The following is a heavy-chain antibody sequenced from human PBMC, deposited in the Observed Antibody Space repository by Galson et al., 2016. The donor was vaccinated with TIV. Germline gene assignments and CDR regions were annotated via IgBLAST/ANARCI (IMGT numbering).Heavy chain of an antibody. CDR2: MYPADSDV. J-gene: IGHJ4*02. V-gene: IGHV5-51*03. CDR3: ARAPGYSGYSYGYFDD. Sequence: GAEVKKPGESLRISCKSSGYSFTSSWIARVRLLPGKGLQWVGIMYPADSDVRYSPSFEGQVTISPDASISTAYLQWSSLEASDTAIYYCARAPGYSGYSYGYFDDWGQGTLVTVSS. D-gene: IGHD5-18*01. CDR1: GYSFTSSW.